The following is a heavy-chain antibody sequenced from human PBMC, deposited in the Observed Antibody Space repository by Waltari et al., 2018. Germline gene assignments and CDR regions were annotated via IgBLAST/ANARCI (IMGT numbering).Heavy chain of an antibody. CDR1: AGAIRGYF. CDR3: ARHRRLRNKYYYDLDV. D-gene: IGHD3-16*01. J-gene: IGHJ6*02. V-gene: IGHV4-4*07. Sequence: QVHLQESGPGLVKPSETLSLTCIVSAGAIRGYFWSWVRQPAWQGLEWIGRVFTSGSPNYTPSLKSRVTGSLDTAKKQFSLNLISLTAADTGVYYCARHRRLRNKYYYDLDVWGQGTTVSLSS. CDR2: VFTSGSP.